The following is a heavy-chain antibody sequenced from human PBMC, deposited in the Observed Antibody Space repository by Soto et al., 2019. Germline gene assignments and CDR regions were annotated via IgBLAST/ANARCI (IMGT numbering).Heavy chain of an antibody. V-gene: IGHV3-23*01. CDR2: ISASGVTT. CDR1: GFTFANYA. J-gene: IGHJ4*02. D-gene: IGHD2-15*01. Sequence: EVQLLDSGGGLVQPGGSLRLSCAASGFTFANYAMTWVRQAPGKGLEWVSSISASGVTTYYADSVKGRFTISRENSENTLYLQMNSLRAEDTAVYYCASLAILYQSAAISEYWGQGTMVTVSS. CDR3: ASLAILYQSAAISEY.